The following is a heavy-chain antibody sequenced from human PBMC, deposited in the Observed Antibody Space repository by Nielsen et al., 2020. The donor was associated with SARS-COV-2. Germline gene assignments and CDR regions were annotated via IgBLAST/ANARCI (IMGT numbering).Heavy chain of an antibody. Sequence: GSLRLSCAVSGGSITTYYWHWIRQSPGKGLEWIGYIYYSGNTNYNPSLKSRVTISVDTSKNQFSLKLSSVTAEDTAVYYCAREGPDSSSSYFDYWGQGTLVTVSS. D-gene: IGHD6-6*01. CDR1: GGSITTYY. V-gene: IGHV4-59*13. CDR3: AREGPDSSSSYFDY. CDR2: IYYSGNT. J-gene: IGHJ4*02.